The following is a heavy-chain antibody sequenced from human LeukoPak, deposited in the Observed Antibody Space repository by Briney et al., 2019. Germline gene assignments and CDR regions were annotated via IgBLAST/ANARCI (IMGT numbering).Heavy chain of an antibody. D-gene: IGHD3-22*01. CDR1: GFTFSSYC. V-gene: IGHV3-7*05. CDR3: ARTARAWLSQHGNFDY. Sequence: PGGSLRLSCAASGFTFSSYCMSWVRQAPGKGLEWVANIKQDGSEKYYVDSVKGRFTISRDNAKNSLYLQMNSLRAEDTAVYYCARTARAWLSQHGNFDYGGQGTLVTVSS. CDR2: IKQDGSEK. J-gene: IGHJ4*02.